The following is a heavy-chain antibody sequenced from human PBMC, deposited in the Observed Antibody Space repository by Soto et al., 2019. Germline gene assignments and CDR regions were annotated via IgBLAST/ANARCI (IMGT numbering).Heavy chain of an antibody. CDR1: GGSFSGYY. D-gene: IGHD6-13*01. CDR2: INHSGST. V-gene: IGHV4-34*01. CDR3: ARGRSSSWFQH. Sequence: QVQLQQWGAGLLKPSETLSLTCAVYGGSFSGYYWSWIRQPPGKGLEWIGEINHSGSTNYNPSLKSRVTIAVDTSKNQFSLKLSYVTAADTAVYYCARGRSSSWFQHWGQGTLVTVSS. J-gene: IGHJ1*01.